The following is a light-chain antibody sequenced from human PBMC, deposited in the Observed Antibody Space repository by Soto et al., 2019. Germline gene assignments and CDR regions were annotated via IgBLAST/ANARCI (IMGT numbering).Light chain of an antibody. J-gene: IGLJ2*01. V-gene: IGLV1-40*01. Sequence: QSVLTQPPSVSGAPGQRVTISCTGSSSNIGAGYDVHWYQQLPGTAPKLLIYGNNNRPSGVPDRFSDSKSGTSASLAITGLQAEDEADYYCQSYDSSLSGVVFGGGTQLTVL. CDR1: SSNIGAGYD. CDR2: GNN. CDR3: QSYDSSLSGVV.